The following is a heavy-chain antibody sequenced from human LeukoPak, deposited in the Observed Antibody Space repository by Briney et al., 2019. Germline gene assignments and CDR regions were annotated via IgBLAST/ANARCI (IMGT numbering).Heavy chain of an antibody. D-gene: IGHD3-10*01. Sequence: SETLSLTCTVSGGSISSSSYYWGWIRQPPGKGLEWIGSIYYSGSTYYNPSLKSRVTISVDASKNQFSLKLSSVTAADTAVYYCARDVLLWFGEFDPWGQGTLVTVSS. J-gene: IGHJ5*02. CDR1: GGSISSSSYY. CDR3: ARDVLLWFGEFDP. V-gene: IGHV4-39*07. CDR2: IYYSGST.